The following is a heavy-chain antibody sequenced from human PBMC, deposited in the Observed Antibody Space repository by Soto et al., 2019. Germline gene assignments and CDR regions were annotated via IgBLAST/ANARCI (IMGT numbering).Heavy chain of an antibody. CDR1: GYSFTSYW. CDR2: IDPSVSYT. V-gene: IGHV5-10-1*01. Sequence: GESLKISCKGSGYSFTSYWISWVRQMPGKGLEWMGRIDPSVSYTNYSPSFQGHVTISADKSISTAYLQWSSLKASDTAMYYCARGEYSSSIYYYYGMDVWGQGTTVTVSS. CDR3: ARGEYSSSIYYYYGMDV. J-gene: IGHJ6*02. D-gene: IGHD6-6*01.